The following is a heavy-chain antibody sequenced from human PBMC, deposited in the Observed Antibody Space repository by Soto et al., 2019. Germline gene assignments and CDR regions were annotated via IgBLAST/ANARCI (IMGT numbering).Heavy chain of an antibody. CDR3: AKDRQIGPTLITNWFDP. Sequence: QVHLEQSGAEVKKPGSSVKVSCKASGGTFSNYGFSWVRQAPGQGLEWMGGIIIPFGSVNYAQKFQGRLTITADKTTRTVYMELRSLRSEDTAVYYCAKDRQIGPTLITNWFDPWGKGKLVTVSS. CDR1: GGTFSNYG. J-gene: IGHJ5*02. V-gene: IGHV1-69*06. D-gene: IGHD3-16*01. CDR2: IIIPFGSV.